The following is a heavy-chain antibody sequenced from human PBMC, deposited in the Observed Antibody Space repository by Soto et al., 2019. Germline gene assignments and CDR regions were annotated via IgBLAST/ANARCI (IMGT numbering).Heavy chain of an antibody. J-gene: IGHJ4*02. CDR3: ARDFAYFDS. V-gene: IGHV4-61*01. Sequence: SETLSLTCTVSGGSFKRGSYSWSWIRQPPGKGLEWIGYVYHTVRTSYNPSLKSRVSISMDTSKNQFSLNLDSVTAADTAVYFCARDFAYFDSWGQGTLVTVSS. CDR1: GGSFKRGSYS. D-gene: IGHD3-3*01. CDR2: VYHTVRT.